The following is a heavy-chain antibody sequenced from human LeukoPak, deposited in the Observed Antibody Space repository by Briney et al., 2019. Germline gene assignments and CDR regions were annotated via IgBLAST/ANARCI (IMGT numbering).Heavy chain of an antibody. CDR1: GFTFSTYG. CDR3: ARDNGYSYENWFDP. Sequence: GGSLRLSCAASGFTFSTYGMHWVRQAPGKGLEWVSYISSSSSTIYYADSVKGRFTISRDNAKNSLYLQMNSLRAEDTAVYYCARDNGYSYENWFDPWGQGTLVTVSS. J-gene: IGHJ5*02. V-gene: IGHV3-48*01. CDR2: ISSSSSTI. D-gene: IGHD5-18*01.